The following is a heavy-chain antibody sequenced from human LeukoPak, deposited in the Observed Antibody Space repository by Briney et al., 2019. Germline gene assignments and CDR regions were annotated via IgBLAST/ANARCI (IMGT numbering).Heavy chain of an antibody. CDR3: ASRSFITGTYN. D-gene: IGHD1-20*01. J-gene: IGHJ4*02. V-gene: IGHV4-38-2*02. CDR2: IYYSGST. CDR1: GYSISSGYY. Sequence: SETLSLTCTVSGYSISSGYYWGWIRQPPGKGLEWIGSIYYSGSTYYNPSLKSRVTISVDTSKNQFSLKLSSVTAADTAVYYCASRSFITGTYNWGQGTLVTVSS.